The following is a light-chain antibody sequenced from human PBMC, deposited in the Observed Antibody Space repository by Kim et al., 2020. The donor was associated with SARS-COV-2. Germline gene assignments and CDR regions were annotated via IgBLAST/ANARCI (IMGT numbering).Light chain of an antibody. J-gene: IGKJ3*01. CDR2: GTS. V-gene: IGKV1-39*01. Sequence: SASVGDRVTMSCRASQSIASYLNWYQQKPGKVPTLLIHGTSSLQSGVPSRFSGSGYGTDFTLAISSLQPEDFATYYCQQTYTTAFTFGPGTKVDIK. CDR3: QQTYTTAFT. CDR1: QSIASY.